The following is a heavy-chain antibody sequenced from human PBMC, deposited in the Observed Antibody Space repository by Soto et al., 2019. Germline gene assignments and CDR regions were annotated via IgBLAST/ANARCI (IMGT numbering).Heavy chain of an antibody. J-gene: IGHJ4*02. Sequence: SAPTLVNPTQTLTLTCTFSGFSLSTSGVGVGWIRQPPGKALEWLALIYWDDDKRYSPSLKSRLTITKDTSKNRVVLTMTNMDPVDTATYYCAHSLGGRGYSYGYHFDYWGQGTLVTVSS. CDR2: IYWDDDK. D-gene: IGHD5-18*01. V-gene: IGHV2-5*02. CDR3: AHSLGGRGYSYGYHFDY. CDR1: GFSLSTSGVG.